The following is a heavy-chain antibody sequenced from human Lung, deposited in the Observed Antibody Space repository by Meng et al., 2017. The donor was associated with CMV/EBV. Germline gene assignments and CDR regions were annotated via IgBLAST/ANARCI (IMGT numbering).Heavy chain of an antibody. D-gene: IGHD3-10*01. CDR3: AREPGRGAFDI. CDR2: IYSDGIST. Sequence: GGSLRLSCAVSGINFNTYWMHWVRQVPGKGLVWLSRIYSDGISTRYADSVKGRFTISRDNTKNTLYLQMNGLRAEDTAVYYCAREPGRGAFDIWGKGKRVT. V-gene: IGHV3-74*01. CDR1: GINFNTYW. J-gene: IGHJ3*02.